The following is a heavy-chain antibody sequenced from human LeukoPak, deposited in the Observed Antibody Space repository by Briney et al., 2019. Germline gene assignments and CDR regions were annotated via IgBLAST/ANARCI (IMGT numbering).Heavy chain of an antibody. Sequence: GGSLRPSCAASGFTFSSYEMNWVRQAPGKGLEWVSYISSSGSTIYYADSVKGRFTISRDNAKNSLYLQMNSLRAEDTAVYYCARAHRYCSGSSCPFAFDPWGQGTLVTVSS. CDR3: ARAHRYCSGSSCPFAFDP. V-gene: IGHV3-48*03. CDR2: ISSSGSTI. D-gene: IGHD2-15*01. CDR1: GFTFSSYE. J-gene: IGHJ5*02.